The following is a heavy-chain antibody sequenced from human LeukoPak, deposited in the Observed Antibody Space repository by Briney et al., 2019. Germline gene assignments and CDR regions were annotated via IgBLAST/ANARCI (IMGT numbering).Heavy chain of an antibody. D-gene: IGHD3-22*01. J-gene: IGHJ4*02. Sequence: ASVKVSCKASGYTFTSYGISWVRQAPGQGLEWMGWISAYNGNTNYAQKLQGRVTMTSDTSKSTAYMELRSLRSDDTAVYYCARDLQRYYGSSGTKGYWGQGTLVTVSS. CDR2: ISAYNGNT. V-gene: IGHV1-18*01. CDR3: ARDLQRYYGSSGTKGY. CDR1: GYTFTSYG.